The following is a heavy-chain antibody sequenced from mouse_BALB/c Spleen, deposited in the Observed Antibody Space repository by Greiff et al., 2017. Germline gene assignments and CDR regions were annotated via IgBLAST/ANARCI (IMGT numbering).Heavy chain of an antibody. CDR1: GDSITSGY. CDR2: ISYSGST. CDR3: ARRAITTVVADYYAMDY. D-gene: IGHD1-1*01. Sequence: EVQLVESGPSLVKPSQTLSLTCSVTGDSITSGYWNWIRKFPGNKLEYMGYISYSGSTYYNPSLKSRISITRDTSKNQYYLQLNSVTTEDTATYYCARRAITTVVADYYAMDYWGQGTSVTVSS. V-gene: IGHV3-8*02. J-gene: IGHJ4*01.